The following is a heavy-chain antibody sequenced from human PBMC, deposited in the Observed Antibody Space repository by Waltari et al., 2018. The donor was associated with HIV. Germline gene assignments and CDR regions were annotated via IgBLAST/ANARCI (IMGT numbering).Heavy chain of an antibody. CDR1: GFNFNNYW. Sequence: EVRLVESGGGLVQPGGSLRLACAVSGFNFNNYWMTWVRQAPGKGLEWVANIKQDGSQKHYVDSAKGRLTISRDNAKNSVFLQMNDLREDDTATYYCTKGTTHDNWGQGTLVTVSS. CDR3: TKGTTHDN. V-gene: IGHV3-7*01. D-gene: IGHD1-1*01. CDR2: IKQDGSQK. J-gene: IGHJ4*02.